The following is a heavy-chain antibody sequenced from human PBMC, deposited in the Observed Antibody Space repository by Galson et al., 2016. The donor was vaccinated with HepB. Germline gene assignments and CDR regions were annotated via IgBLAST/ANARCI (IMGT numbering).Heavy chain of an antibody. CDR3: ARDPDWYFDV. V-gene: IGHV1-46*01. CDR1: GYPFTSHF. Sequence: SVKVSCKASGYPFTSHFLHWLRQAPGQGPEWMGLINPSGGTTRYAQSFQDRVTMTWDTSTSTVYMELSSLRSEDTAVYYCARDPDWYFDVWGRGSLVTVSS. J-gene: IGHJ2*01. CDR2: INPSGGTT.